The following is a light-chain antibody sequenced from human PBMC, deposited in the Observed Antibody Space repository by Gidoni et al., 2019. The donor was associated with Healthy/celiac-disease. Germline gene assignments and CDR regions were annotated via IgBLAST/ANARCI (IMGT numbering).Light chain of an antibody. CDR1: QGVSSN. Sequence: EIVMTQSPATLSVSPGERATLSCRASQGVSSNIAWYQQKPGQAPRLLIYGASTRATGIPARFSGSWSGTEFTLTISSLQSEDFAVYYCQQYNNWPPWTFGQGTKVEIK. CDR3: QQYNNWPPWT. CDR2: GAS. J-gene: IGKJ1*01. V-gene: IGKV3-15*01.